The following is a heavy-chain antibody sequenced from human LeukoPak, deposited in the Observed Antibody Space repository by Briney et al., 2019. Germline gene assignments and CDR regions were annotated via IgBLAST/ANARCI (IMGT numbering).Heavy chain of an antibody. Sequence: GASVKVSCKVSGYTLTELSMHWVRQAPGKGLEWMGGFDPEDGETIYAQKSQGRVTMTEDTSTDTAYMELSSLRSEDTAVYYCATGPTLTGDRVVDYWGQGTLVTVSS. V-gene: IGHV1-24*01. CDR2: FDPEDGET. J-gene: IGHJ4*02. D-gene: IGHD7-27*01. CDR3: ATGPTLTGDRVVDY. CDR1: GYTLTELS.